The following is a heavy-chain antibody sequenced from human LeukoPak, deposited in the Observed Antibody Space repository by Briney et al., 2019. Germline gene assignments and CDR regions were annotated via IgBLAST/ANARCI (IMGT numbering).Heavy chain of an antibody. CDR2: IYYSGST. D-gene: IGHD3-3*01. CDR3: ARGTMYDFWSGYHGWFDP. CDR1: GGSISSYY. J-gene: IGHJ5*02. V-gene: IGHV4-59*08. Sequence: SETLSLTCTVSGGSISSYYWSWIRQPPGKGLEWIGYIYYSGSTNYNPSLKSRVTISVDTSKNQFSLKLSSVTAADTAVYYCARGTMYDFWSGYHGWFDPWGQGTLVTVSS.